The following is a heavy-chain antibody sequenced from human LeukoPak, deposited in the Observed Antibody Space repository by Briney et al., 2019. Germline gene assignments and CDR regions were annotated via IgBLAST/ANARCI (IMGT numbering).Heavy chain of an antibody. D-gene: IGHD4-17*01. CDR3: AKSPSVTIYYFDY. Sequence: GGSLTLSCVASVFTFSNHAMSWVRQAAGKGLEWVSGISGSGGTTYYADSVKGRFTISRDNSKNTLYLKMKSLRAEDTAVYYCAKSPSVTIYYFDYWGQGTLVTVSS. CDR2: ISGSGGTT. CDR1: VFTFSNHA. J-gene: IGHJ4*02. V-gene: IGHV3-23*01.